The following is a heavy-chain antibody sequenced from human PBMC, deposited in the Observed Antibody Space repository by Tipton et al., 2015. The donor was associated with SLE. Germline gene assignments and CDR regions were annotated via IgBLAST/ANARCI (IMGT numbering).Heavy chain of an antibody. CDR1: GGTFSSYA. V-gene: IGHV1-69*05. J-gene: IGHJ6*02. CDR3: ASPIAAAEGYYYYGMDV. CDR2: IIPIFGTA. Sequence: QSGAEVKKPGSSVKVSCKASGGTFSSYAISWVRQAPGQGLEWMGGIIPIFGTANYAQKFQGRVTITTDESTSTAYMELSSLRSEDTAVYYCASPIAAAEGYYYYGMDVWGQGTTVTVSS. D-gene: IGHD6-13*01.